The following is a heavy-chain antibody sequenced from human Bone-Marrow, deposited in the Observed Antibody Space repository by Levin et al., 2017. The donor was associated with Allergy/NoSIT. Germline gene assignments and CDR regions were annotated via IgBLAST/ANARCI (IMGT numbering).Heavy chain of an antibody. D-gene: IGHD4-17*01. Sequence: SLKISCAASGFPFHDYAMYWVRQAPGKGLEWVAGINWNSGIKAYSDSVKGRFAISRDNAKNSLYLQMSLLRPEDTAFYYCAKGDTDYAADFWGQGTLVTVSS. CDR3: AKGDTDYAADF. CDR1: GFPFHDYA. CDR2: INWNSGIK. J-gene: IGHJ4*02. V-gene: IGHV3-9*01.